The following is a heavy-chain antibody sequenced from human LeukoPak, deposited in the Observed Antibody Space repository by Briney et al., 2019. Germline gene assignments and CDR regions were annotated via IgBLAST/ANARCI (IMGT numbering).Heavy chain of an antibody. J-gene: IGHJ4*02. CDR2: IYYSGST. V-gene: IGHV4-30-4*08. D-gene: IGHD3-22*01. Sequence: SETLSLTCTVSGGSISSGDYYWSWIRQPPGKGLEWIGYIYYSGSTYYNPSLKSRVTISVDTSKNQFSLKLSSVTAADTAVYYCARVGSPNYLHDSSCYYQYFDYRGQGTLVTVSS. CDR1: GGSISSGDYY. CDR3: ARVGSPNYLHDSSCYYQYFDY.